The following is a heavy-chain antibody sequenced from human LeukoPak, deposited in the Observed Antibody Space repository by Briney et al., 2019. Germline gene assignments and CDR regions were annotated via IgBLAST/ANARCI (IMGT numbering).Heavy chain of an antibody. Sequence: SETLSLTCAVSGGSISSSNWWSWVRQPPGKGLEWIGYIYYSGSTNYNPSLKSRVTISVDTSKNQFSLKLSSVTAADTAVYYCARVRVVVPAASPIIDYWGQGTLVTVSS. CDR3: ARVRVVVPAASPIIDY. CDR1: GGSISSSNW. D-gene: IGHD2-2*01. J-gene: IGHJ4*02. V-gene: IGHV4-4*02. CDR2: IYYSGST.